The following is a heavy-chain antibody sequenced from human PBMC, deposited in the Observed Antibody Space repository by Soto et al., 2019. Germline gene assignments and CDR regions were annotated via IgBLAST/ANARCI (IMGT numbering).Heavy chain of an antibody. D-gene: IGHD2-2*01. V-gene: IGHV4-31*03. CDR3: AREVPATEGGKKYYFDY. J-gene: IGHJ4*02. CDR2: IYYSGST. CDR1: GGSISSGGYY. Sequence: SETLSLTCTVSGGSISSGGYYWSWIRQHPGKGLEWIGYIYYSGSTYYNPSLKSRVTISVDTSKNQFSLKLSSVTAADTAVYYCAREVPATEGGKKYYFDYWGQGTLVTVSS.